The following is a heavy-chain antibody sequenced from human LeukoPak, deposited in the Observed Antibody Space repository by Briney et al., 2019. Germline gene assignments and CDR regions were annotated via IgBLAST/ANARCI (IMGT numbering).Heavy chain of an antibody. CDR2: IYTSGST. Sequence: PSETLSLTCTVSGGSIGSGGYYRSWIRQPAGKGLEWIGCIYTSGSTNYNPSLKSRVTISVDTSKNQFSLKLSSVTAADTAVYYCARYYYDSSGYDVDAFDIWGQGTMVTVSS. CDR1: GGSIGSGGYY. V-gene: IGHV4-61*02. CDR3: ARYYYDSSGYDVDAFDI. J-gene: IGHJ3*02. D-gene: IGHD3-22*01.